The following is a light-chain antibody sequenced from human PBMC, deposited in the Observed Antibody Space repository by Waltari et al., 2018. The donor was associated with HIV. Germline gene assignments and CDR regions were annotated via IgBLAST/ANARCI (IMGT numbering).Light chain of an antibody. CDR3: CAYAGSTTYVI. CDR2: EVG. J-gene: IGLJ2*01. V-gene: IGLV2-23*02. CDR1: SSDVGYYNP. Sequence: QSALTQPASVSGSPGQSITISFTGNSSDVGYYNPVSWYQQHPVKTPKLMIYEVGKRPSGVSNRFSGSKSGNTASLTIFGLQAEDEADYYCCAYAGSTTYVIFGWGTKLTVL.